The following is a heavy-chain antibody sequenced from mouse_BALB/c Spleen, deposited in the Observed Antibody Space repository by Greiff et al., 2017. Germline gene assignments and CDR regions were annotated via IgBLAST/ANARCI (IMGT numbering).Heavy chain of an antibody. CDR2: ISSGGGST. V-gene: IGHV5-12-1*01. CDR1: GFAFSSYD. D-gene: IGHD1-1*01. J-gene: IGHJ4*01. CDR3: ARRDYYGSSSDYAMDY. Sequence: EVQGVESGGGLVKPGGSLKLSCAASGFAFSSYDMSWVRQTPEKRLEWVAYISSGGGSTYYPDTVKGRFTISRDNAKNTLYLQMSSLKSEDTAMYYCARRDYYGSSSDYAMDYWGQGTSVTVSS.